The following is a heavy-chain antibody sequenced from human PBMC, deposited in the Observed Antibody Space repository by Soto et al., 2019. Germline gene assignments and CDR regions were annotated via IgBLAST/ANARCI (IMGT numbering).Heavy chain of an antibody. CDR3: AKSRFWSGYSWGGFDP. CDR1: GFTFSSFA. D-gene: IGHD3-3*01. J-gene: IGHJ5*02. V-gene: IGHV3-23*01. Sequence: PGGSLRLSCAASGFTFSSFAMSWVRQAPGKGLEWVSAISGSGGSTYYADSVKGRFTISRDNSKNTLYLQMNSLRAEDTAVYYCAKSRFWSGYSWGGFDPWGQGTLVTVSS. CDR2: ISGSGGST.